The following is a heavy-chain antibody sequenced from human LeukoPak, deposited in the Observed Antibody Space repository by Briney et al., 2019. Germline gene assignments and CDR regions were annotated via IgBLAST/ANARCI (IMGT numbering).Heavy chain of an antibody. CDR1: GPSISSSSYG. Sequence: SQTLSPTCTLSGPSISSSSYGWGWIRQPRGKGLEWFGNINYSGSTTYTPSLKSRLTISVDTSKNHFSLNLSSVTDADTAVYYCARHFYYYYYGMDVWGQGTTVTVSS. V-gene: IGHV4-39*01. J-gene: IGHJ6*02. CDR2: INYSGST. CDR3: ARHFYYYYYGMDV.